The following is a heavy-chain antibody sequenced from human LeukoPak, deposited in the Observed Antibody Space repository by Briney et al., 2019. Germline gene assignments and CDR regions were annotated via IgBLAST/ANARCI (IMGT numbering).Heavy chain of an antibody. Sequence: GASVKVSCKASGYTFTSYGINWVRQATGQGLEWMGWMNPNSGNTGYAQKFQGRVTMTRNTSISTAYMELSSLRSEDTAVYYCARDQDIVVVVAALRQREMGGFDPWGQGTLVTVSS. CDR1: GYTFTSYG. CDR2: MNPNSGNT. J-gene: IGHJ5*02. CDR3: ARDQDIVVVVAALRQREMGGFDP. V-gene: IGHV1-8*01. D-gene: IGHD2-15*01.